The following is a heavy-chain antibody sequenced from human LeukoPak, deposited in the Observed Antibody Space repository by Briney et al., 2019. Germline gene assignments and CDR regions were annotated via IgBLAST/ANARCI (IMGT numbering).Heavy chain of an antibody. CDR2: IYYSGST. J-gene: IGHJ6*02. CDR3: ARGCYYDSSGCYYYYYGMDV. V-gene: IGHV4-59*12. D-gene: IGHD3-22*01. CDR1: GGSISSYY. Sequence: SETLSLTCTVSGGSISSYYWSWIRQPPGKGLEWIGYIYYSGSTYYNPSLKSRVTISVDTSKNQFSLKLSSVTAADTAVYYCARGCYYDSSGCYYYYYGMDVWGQGTTVTVSS.